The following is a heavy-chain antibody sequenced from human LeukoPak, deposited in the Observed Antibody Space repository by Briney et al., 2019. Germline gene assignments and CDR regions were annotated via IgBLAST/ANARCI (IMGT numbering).Heavy chain of an antibody. V-gene: IGHV3-7*03. CDR2: IKQDGSEK. J-gene: IGHJ3*02. CDR3: AGSPVLRFLEWLSDDAFDI. D-gene: IGHD3-3*01. Sequence: PGGSLRLSCAASGFTFSSYWMSWVRQAPGKGLEWVANIKQDGSEKYYVDSVKGRFTISRDSAEKSLYLQMNSLRAEDTAVYYCAGSPVLRFLEWLSDDAFDIWGQGTMVTVSS. CDR1: GFTFSSYW.